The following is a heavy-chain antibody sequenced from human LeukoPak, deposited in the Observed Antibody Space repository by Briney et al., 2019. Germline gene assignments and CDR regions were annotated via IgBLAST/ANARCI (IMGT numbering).Heavy chain of an antibody. CDR2: INHSGST. D-gene: IGHD3-10*01. V-gene: IGHV4-34*01. J-gene: IGHJ4*02. CDR1: GGSFSGYY. Sequence: KTSETLSLTCAVYGGSFSGYYWSWIRQPPGKGLEWIGEINHSGSTNYNPSLKSRVTISVDTSKNQFSLKLSSVTAADTAVYYCARHPPRYYYGSGSYYVGFDYWGQGTLVTVSS. CDR3: ARHPPRYYYGSGSYYVGFDY.